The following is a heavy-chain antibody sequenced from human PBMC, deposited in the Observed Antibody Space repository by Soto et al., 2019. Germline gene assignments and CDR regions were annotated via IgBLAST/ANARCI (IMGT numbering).Heavy chain of an antibody. CDR1: GGTLNTYT. CDR3: ARDVTAMEALYYYDT. D-gene: IGHD5-18*01. CDR2: ILPFLGTT. Sequence: QLQLVQSGAAVKKPGSSVKVSCKASGGTLNTYTISWVRQAPGQGLEWMGSILPFLGTTNYARKFQGRVTINADQSTSTMELSSLSSEDTAVYFCARDVTAMEALYYYDTWGQGTLVTVSS. V-gene: IGHV1-69*08. J-gene: IGHJ4*02.